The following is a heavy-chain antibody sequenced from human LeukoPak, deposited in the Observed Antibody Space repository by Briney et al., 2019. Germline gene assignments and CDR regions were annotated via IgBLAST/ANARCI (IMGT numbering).Heavy chain of an antibody. CDR3: ARDQNSGSYYYYYGMDV. D-gene: IGHD1-26*01. CDR1: GYTLTELS. V-gene: IGHV1-24*01. Sequence: ASVKVSCKVSGYTLTELSMHWVRQAPGKGLEWMGGFDPEDGETIYAQKFQGRVTMTEDTSTDTAYMELSSLRSEDTAVYYCARDQNSGSYYYYYGMDVWGQGTTVTVSS. J-gene: IGHJ6*02. CDR2: FDPEDGET.